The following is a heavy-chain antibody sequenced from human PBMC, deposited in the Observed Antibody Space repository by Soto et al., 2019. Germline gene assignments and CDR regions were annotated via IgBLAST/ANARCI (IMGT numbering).Heavy chain of an antibody. D-gene: IGHD6-19*01. CDR1: GFTFSSYA. CDR3: AKDRSAVAGNNWFDP. J-gene: IGHJ5*02. V-gene: IGHV3-23*01. CDR2: ISGSGGST. Sequence: GGSLRLSCAASGFTFSSYAMSWVRQAPGKWLEWVSAISGSGGSTYYADSVKGRFTISRDNSKNTLYLQMNSLRAEDTAVYYCAKDRSAVAGNNWFDPWGQGXLVTVYS.